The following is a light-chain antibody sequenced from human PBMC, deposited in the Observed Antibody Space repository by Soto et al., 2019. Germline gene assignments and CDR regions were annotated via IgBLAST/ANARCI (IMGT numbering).Light chain of an antibody. CDR1: QGIRSD. J-gene: IGKJ1*01. CDR2: AAS. Sequence: ASLMSQSPSSVSASVGDRVTIACRASQGIRSDLAWYQQKPGKAPRLLIYAASRLQSGVPSRFSGSGSGTDFALTISSLQPEDFATYYCLQDYNSPWTFGQGTKVEIK. CDR3: LQDYNSPWT. V-gene: IGKV1-6*01.